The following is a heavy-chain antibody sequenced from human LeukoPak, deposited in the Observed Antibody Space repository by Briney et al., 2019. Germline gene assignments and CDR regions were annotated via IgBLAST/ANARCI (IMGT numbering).Heavy chain of an antibody. Sequence: ASVKVSCKASGYTFTGYYMHWVRQAPGQGLEWMGIINPSGGTTSYAQKFQGRVTMTRDTSTSTVYMELSSLRSEDTAVYYCARDQRYYDSSGHLDYWGQGTLVTVSS. J-gene: IGHJ4*02. CDR3: ARDQRYYDSSGHLDY. V-gene: IGHV1-46*01. D-gene: IGHD3-22*01. CDR1: GYTFTGYY. CDR2: INPSGGTT.